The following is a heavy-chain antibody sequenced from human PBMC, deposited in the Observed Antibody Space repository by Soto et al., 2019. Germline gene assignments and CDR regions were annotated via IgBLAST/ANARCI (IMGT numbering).Heavy chain of an antibody. D-gene: IGHD3-22*01. J-gene: IGHJ3*02. Sequence: QVQLVESGGGVVQPGRSLRLSCAASEFTFSNYAMHWVRQAPGKGLEWVAVISYDGNNQYYADSVKGRFTISRDNSKNTLYLQMNSLRAEDTAVYYCARSFREGTMIVVIGDAFHIWGQGTIVTVSS. CDR3: ARSFREGTMIVVIGDAFHI. V-gene: IGHV3-30-3*01. CDR1: EFTFSNYA. CDR2: ISYDGNNQ.